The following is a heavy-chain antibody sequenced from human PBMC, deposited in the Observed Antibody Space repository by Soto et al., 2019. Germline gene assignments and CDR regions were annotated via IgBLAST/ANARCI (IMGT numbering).Heavy chain of an antibody. J-gene: IGHJ4*02. CDR3: VRGGSTFGSG. CDR1: GFTFSSYW. V-gene: IGHV3-74*01. D-gene: IGHD3-3*01. Sequence: EVQLVESGGALVQPGGSLRLSCAASGFTFSSYWMHWVRQGPGKGLVWVSRIHSDGSSTSYADSVKGRFTISRDNAENTLYLQMTSLRAEDTAIYYCVRGGSTFGSGWGPGTLVTVSS. CDR2: IHSDGSST.